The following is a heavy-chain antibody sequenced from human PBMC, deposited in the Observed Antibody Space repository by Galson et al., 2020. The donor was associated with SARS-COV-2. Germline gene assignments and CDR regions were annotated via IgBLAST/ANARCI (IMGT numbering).Heavy chain of an antibody. J-gene: IGHJ5*02. CDR3: ARESILLGYCSGGSCYSPYNWFDP. D-gene: IGHD2-15*01. V-gene: IGHV6-1*01. Sequence: SQTYSLTCAISGDSVSSNSAAWNWIRQSPSRGLEWLGRTYYRSKWYNDYAVSVKSRITINPDTSKNQFSLQLNSVTPEDTAVYYCARESILLGYCSGGSCYSPYNWFDPWGQGTLVTVSS. CDR1: GDSVSSNSAA. CDR2: TYYRSKWYN.